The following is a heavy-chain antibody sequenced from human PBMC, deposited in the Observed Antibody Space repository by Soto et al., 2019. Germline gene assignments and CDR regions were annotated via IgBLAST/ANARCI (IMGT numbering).Heavy chain of an antibody. CDR2: INSDGSST. D-gene: IGHD1-26*01. V-gene: IGHV3-74*01. CDR3: AGGGLGAPDYYCCTDC. J-gene: IGHJ6*02. CDR1: GFPFSSYW. Sequence: PGVSLSLSWAASGFPFSSYWMHWVRQAPGKRLVWVSRINSDGSSTSYADSVKGRFTISRDNAKNTLYLHMNSLRAEDTAVYYCAGGGLGAPDYYCCTDCWCPGRIVTVSS.